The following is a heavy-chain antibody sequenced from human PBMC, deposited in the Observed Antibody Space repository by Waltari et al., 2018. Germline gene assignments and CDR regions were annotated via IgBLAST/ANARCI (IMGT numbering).Heavy chain of an antibody. CDR2: INQSGST. D-gene: IGHD5-12*01. CDR3: ARTVVATMINYYYYYYMDV. CDR1: GGSFSGYY. V-gene: IGHV4-34*01. Sequence: QVQLQQWGAGLLKPSETLSLTCAVYGGSFSGYYWSWIRQPPGKGLEWIGEINQSGSTNNNPTLKSRVTISVDTSKNQFSLKLSSVTAAETAVYYCARTVVATMINYYYYYYMDVWGKGTTVTVSS. J-gene: IGHJ6*03.